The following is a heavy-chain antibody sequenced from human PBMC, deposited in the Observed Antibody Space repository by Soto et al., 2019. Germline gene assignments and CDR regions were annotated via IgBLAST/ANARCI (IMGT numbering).Heavy chain of an antibody. V-gene: IGHV3-23*01. D-gene: IGHD1-26*01. CDR1: GFTFSSYV. J-gene: IGHJ3*02. CDR2: ISGSVGST. Sequence: RLSCAASGFTFSSYVMSWVRQAPGKGLEWVSAISGSVGSTYYADSVKGRFAISRDNSKNTLYLQMNSLRAEDTAMYYCAKDFLPSTTNAFDIWGQGTEVTVSS. CDR3: AKDFLPSTTNAFDI.